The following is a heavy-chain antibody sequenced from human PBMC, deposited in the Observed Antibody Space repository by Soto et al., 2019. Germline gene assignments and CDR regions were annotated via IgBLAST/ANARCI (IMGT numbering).Heavy chain of an antibody. D-gene: IGHD2-2*01. Sequence: GGSLRLSCAASGFTFSRYGMHWVSQAPGKGLGWVAVILYEGSNKYYADSVKGRFTISRDNSKNTLYLQMNSLRAEDTAVYYCAKDRLRYCSSTSCYFGYGMDVWGQGTTVTVSS. CDR3: AKDRLRYCSSTSCYFGYGMDV. J-gene: IGHJ6*02. V-gene: IGHV3-30*18. CDR1: GFTFSRYG. CDR2: ILYEGSNK.